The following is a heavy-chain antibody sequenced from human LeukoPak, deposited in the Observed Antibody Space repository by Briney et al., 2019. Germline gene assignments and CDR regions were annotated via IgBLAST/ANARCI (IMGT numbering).Heavy chain of an antibody. Sequence: PGGSLRLSCAASGFTFSSYAMSWVRQAPGKGLEWVSAISGSGGSTYYADSVKGRFTISRDNSKNTLYLQMNSLRAEDTAVYYCATYFYSPYYYGMDVWGRGTTVTVSS. D-gene: IGHD2/OR15-2a*01. CDR2: ISGSGGST. CDR3: ATYFYSPYYYGMDV. CDR1: GFTFSSYA. V-gene: IGHV3-23*01. J-gene: IGHJ6*02.